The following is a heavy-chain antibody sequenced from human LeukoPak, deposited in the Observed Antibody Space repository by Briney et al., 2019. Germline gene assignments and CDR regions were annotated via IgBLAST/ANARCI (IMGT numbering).Heavy chain of an antibody. D-gene: IGHD3-22*01. Sequence: SETLSLTCTVSGGSISSSSYYWGWNRQPPGKGLEWIGSIYYSGNTYYNPSLKSRVTISVDTSKNQFSLKLSSVTAADTAVYYCARSPYYYDSSGYRKFYAFDIWGQGTMVTVSS. CDR1: GGSISSSSYY. V-gene: IGHV4-39*07. CDR3: ARSPYYYDSSGYRKFYAFDI. J-gene: IGHJ3*02. CDR2: IYYSGNT.